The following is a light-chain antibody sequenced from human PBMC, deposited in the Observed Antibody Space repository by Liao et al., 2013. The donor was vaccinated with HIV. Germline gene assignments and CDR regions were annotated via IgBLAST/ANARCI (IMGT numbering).Light chain of an antibody. Sequence: SYVLTQPPSVSVAPGQTARISCGGNNIGSKSVHWYQQKPGQAPVLVIYYDSDRPSGIPERFSGSNSGNTATLTISRVEAGDEADYYCQVWDNSSDQGVFGGGTKLTVL. V-gene: IGLV3-21*04. CDR1: NIGSKS. J-gene: IGLJ3*02. CDR3: QVWDNSSDQGV. CDR2: YDS.